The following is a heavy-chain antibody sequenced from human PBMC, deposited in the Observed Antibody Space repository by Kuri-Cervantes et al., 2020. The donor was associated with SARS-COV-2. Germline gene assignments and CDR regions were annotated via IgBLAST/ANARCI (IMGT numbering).Heavy chain of an antibody. CDR2: INSDGTTT. J-gene: IGHJ6*02. Sequence: GESLKISCAASGFTFSSYWMHWVRQGPGKGLVWVSRINSDGTTTSNADSVKGRFTISRDNAKNTLYLQMNSLRVEDTAVYYCAKDIRGWYRGLYYYGMDVWGQGNTVTVSS. CDR3: AKDIRGWYRGLYYYGMDV. V-gene: IGHV3-74*01. D-gene: IGHD6-19*01. CDR1: GFTFSSYW.